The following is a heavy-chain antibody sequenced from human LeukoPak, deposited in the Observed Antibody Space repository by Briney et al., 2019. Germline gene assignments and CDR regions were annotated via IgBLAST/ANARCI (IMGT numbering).Heavy chain of an antibody. CDR1: GYTFTSYD. CDR3: ARGTGTRKRNLNYYYFYMDV. Sequence: GASVKVSCKASGYTFTSYDINWVRQATGQGLEWMGWMNPNSGNTGYAQKFQGRVTMTRNTSISTAYKELSSLRSEDTAVYYCARGTGTRKRNLNYYYFYMDVWGKGTTVTVSS. CDR2: MNPNSGNT. D-gene: IGHD1-14*01. J-gene: IGHJ6*03. V-gene: IGHV1-8*01.